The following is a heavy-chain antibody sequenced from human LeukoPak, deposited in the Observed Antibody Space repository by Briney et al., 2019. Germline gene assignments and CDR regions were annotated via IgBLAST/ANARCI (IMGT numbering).Heavy chain of an antibody. J-gene: IGHJ4*02. CDR2: IKQDGSKK. CDR3: TRVGYIDEGIDY. V-gene: IGHV3-7*04. Sequence: PGKGLEWVANIKQDGSKKSYVDSVKGRFTISRDNAKNSLYLQMNSLRAEDTAIYYCTRVGYIDEGIDYWGQGTLVTVSS. D-gene: IGHD5-24*01.